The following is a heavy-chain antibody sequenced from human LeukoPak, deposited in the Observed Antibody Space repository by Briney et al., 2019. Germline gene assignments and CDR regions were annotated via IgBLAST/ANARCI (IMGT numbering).Heavy chain of an antibody. V-gene: IGHV3-30*02. D-gene: IGHD5-12*01. Sequence: TGGSLRLSCAASGFTFSSYGMHWVRQAPGKGLEWVAFIRYDGSNKYYADSVKGRFTISRDNSKNTLYLQMNSLRAEDMAVYYCARSNNIVATPNDYWGQGTLVTVSS. CDR1: GFTFSSYG. CDR2: IRYDGSNK. J-gene: IGHJ4*02. CDR3: ARSNNIVATPNDY.